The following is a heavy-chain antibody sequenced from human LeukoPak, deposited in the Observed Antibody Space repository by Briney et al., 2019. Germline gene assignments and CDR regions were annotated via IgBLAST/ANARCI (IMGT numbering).Heavy chain of an antibody. D-gene: IGHD3-10*01. Sequence: PSETLSLTCTVSGGSISSYYWSWIRQPTGKGLEWIGYIYDSGSTNYNPSLKSRVTISVDTSKNQFSLKLSSVTAADTAVYYCARGLWFGGTVDVWGKGTTVTVSS. J-gene: IGHJ6*04. CDR2: IYDSGST. CDR1: GGSISSYY. CDR3: ARGLWFGGTVDV. V-gene: IGHV4-59*01.